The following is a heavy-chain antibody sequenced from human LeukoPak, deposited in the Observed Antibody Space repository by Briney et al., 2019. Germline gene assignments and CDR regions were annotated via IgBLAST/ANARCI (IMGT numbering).Heavy chain of an antibody. V-gene: IGHV3-7*01. CDR3: VREEGY. Sequence: GGSLRLSCAASGFTFSTYWMYWVRQAPGKGLEWVANIKQDGSHKYYVDSVKGRFTISRDNAKNSLYLQMNSLRVEDAAVYYCVREEGYWGQGTLVTVSS. CDR2: IKQDGSHK. J-gene: IGHJ4*02. CDR1: GFTFSTYW.